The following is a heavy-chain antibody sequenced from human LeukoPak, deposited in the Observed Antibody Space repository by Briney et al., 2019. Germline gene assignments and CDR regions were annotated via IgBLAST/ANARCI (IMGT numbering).Heavy chain of an antibody. D-gene: IGHD5-24*01. Sequence: SETLSLTCTVSGGSISSSSYYWGWIRQPPGKGLEWIGSIYYSGSTYYNPSLKSRVTISVDTSKNQFSLKLSSVTAADTAVYYCARDMEMATINWGQGTLVTVSS. CDR2: IYYSGST. V-gene: IGHV4-39*07. CDR3: ARDMEMATIN. J-gene: IGHJ4*02. CDR1: GGSISSSSYY.